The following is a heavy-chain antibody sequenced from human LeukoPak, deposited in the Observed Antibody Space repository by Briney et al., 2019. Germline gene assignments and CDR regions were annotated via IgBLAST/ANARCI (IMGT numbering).Heavy chain of an antibody. D-gene: IGHD3-3*01. Sequence: PGASLRLSCAASGFTFSTFAMNWVRQAPGRGLEWVSTISDAVGTTYYADSVRGRFTISRDNSKNTLYLQMNSLRAEDTAVYYCAKGEFWSAYYNWGQGTLVTVSS. CDR2: ISDAVGTT. V-gene: IGHV3-23*01. J-gene: IGHJ4*02. CDR3: AKGEFWSAYYN. CDR1: GFTFSTFA.